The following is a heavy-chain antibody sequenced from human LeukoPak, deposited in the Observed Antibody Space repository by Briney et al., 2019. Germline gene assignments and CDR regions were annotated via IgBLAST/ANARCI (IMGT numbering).Heavy chain of an antibody. CDR1: GGSITSRSSY. V-gene: IGHV4-39*07. CDR3: AILRSLTGGLVFAFDI. J-gene: IGHJ3*02. D-gene: IGHD7-27*01. Sequence: PSETLSLTCSVSGGSITSRSSYWGWVRQPPGEGLEWIGNIYYTGSTYYNPSLKSRVTISVDTSKNQFSLKLSSVTAADTAVYYCAILRSLTGGLVFAFDIWGQGTMVTVSS. CDR2: IYYTGST.